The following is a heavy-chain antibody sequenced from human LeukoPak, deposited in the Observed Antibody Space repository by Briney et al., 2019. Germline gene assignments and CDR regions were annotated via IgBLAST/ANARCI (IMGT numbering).Heavy chain of an antibody. D-gene: IGHD3-10*01. V-gene: IGHV4-38-2*02. CDR3: ARDLLGSLRWFDP. Sequence: GSLRLSCAASGFTFSSYEMNWVRQAPGKGLEWIGSIYHSGSTYYNPSLKSRVTISVDTSKNQFSLKLSSVTAADTAVYYCARDLLGSLRWFDPWGQGTLVTVSS. J-gene: IGHJ5*02. CDR1: GFTFSSYE. CDR2: IYHSGST.